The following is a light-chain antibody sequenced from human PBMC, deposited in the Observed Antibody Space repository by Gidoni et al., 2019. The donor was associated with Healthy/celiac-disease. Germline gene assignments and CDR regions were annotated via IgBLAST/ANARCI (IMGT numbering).Light chain of an antibody. CDR1: QGISNY. CDR3: QKYHSAPFA. Sequence: DIQMTPSSSSLSASVGDRVTITCRASQGISNYFAWYQQKPGKVPKLLIYAASTLQSGVPSRFSGSGSGTDFTLTISSLQPEDVATYYCQKYHSAPFAFGPGTKVDIK. J-gene: IGKJ3*01. CDR2: AAS. V-gene: IGKV1-27*01.